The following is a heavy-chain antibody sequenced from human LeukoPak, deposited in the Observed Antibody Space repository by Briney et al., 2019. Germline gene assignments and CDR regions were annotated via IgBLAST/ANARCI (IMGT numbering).Heavy chain of an antibody. D-gene: IGHD3-10*01. J-gene: IGHJ5*02. V-gene: IGHV4-4*07. CDR2: IYGDGTI. CDR3: TRDSGTTGGVKFDP. Sequence: PSETLSLTCTVSGGSISKQYWTWVRQSAGKGLEWIGRIYGDGTITYNPSLKSRVTMSVDTSKNQFSLRLTSVTAADTAMYYCTRDSGTTGGVKFDPWGQGILVTVSS. CDR1: GGSISKQY.